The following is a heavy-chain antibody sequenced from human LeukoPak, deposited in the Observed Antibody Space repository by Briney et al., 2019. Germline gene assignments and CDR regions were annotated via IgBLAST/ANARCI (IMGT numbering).Heavy chain of an antibody. CDR3: ATQVCRGNSCYSSLDF. V-gene: IGHV1-24*01. J-gene: IGHJ4*02. Sequence: ASVKVSCKVSGYTFTELAMHWVRQAPGKGLEWLGGFDPDAGQTIYGQKFQGRLTMTEDTSTDTAFMDLSSLRSEGTAVYYCATQVCRGNSCYSSLDFWGQGTLVTVSS. CDR2: FDPDAGQT. D-gene: IGHD2-15*01. CDR1: GYTFTELA.